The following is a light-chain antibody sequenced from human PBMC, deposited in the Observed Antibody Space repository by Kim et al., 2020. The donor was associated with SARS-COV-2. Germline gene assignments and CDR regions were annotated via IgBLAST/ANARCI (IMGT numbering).Light chain of an antibody. CDR2: EVI. Sequence: LPIPCSGTTSYVESYNLVSCYQQHPGKAPNLMIYEVIKRPSGVSKRFSGSKSGNTASLTISGLQAEDEADYYCCSYAGSSTFDVVFGGGTQLTVL. CDR1: TSYVESYNL. V-gene: IGLV2-23*02. CDR3: CSYAGSSTFDVV. J-gene: IGLJ2*01.